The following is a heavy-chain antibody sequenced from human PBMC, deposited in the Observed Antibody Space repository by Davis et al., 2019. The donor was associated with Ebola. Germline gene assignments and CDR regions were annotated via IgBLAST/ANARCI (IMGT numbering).Heavy chain of an antibody. V-gene: IGHV4-30-4*01. Sequence: PSETLSPTCTVSGGSISSVDYYWSWIRQPPGKGLEWIGYIYYSGSTYYNPSLKSRVTISVDTSKNQFSLKLSSVTAADTAVYYCARVYSSSWSYFDYWGQGTLVTVSS. J-gene: IGHJ4*02. CDR2: IYYSGST. CDR3: ARVYSSSWSYFDY. CDR1: GGSISSVDYY. D-gene: IGHD6-13*01.